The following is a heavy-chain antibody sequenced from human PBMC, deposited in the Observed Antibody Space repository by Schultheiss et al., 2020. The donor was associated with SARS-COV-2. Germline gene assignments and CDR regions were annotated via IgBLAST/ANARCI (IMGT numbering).Heavy chain of an antibody. CDR2: IYNSATT. J-gene: IGHJ4*02. V-gene: IGHV4-59*01. CDR3: ARAISGSFDYFDY. CDR1: GGSISSYY. Sequence: ESLKISCTVSGGSISSYYWSWIRQPPGKGLEWIGYIYNSATTDYNPSLKSRVTMSTDTSKNQFSLKLSSVTAAETAVYYCARAISGSFDYFDYWGQGTLVTVSS. D-gene: IGHD1-26*01.